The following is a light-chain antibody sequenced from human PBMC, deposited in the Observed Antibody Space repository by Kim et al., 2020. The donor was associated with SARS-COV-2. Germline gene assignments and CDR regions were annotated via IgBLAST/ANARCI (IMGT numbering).Light chain of an antibody. CDR1: NLGGKN. Sequence: SYELTQPPSVSVAPGQTASITCAGDNLGGKNACWYQQKPGQAPVLVIYYDSARPSGIPERFSGSNSGNTATLTISRVEAGDEADYYCQVWDSTSDQNWVFGGGTQLTVL. CDR3: QVWDSTSDQNWV. V-gene: IGLV3-21*04. CDR2: YDS. J-gene: IGLJ3*02.